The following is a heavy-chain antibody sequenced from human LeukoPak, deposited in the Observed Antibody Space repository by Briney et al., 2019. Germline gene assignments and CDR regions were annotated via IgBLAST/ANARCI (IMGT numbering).Heavy chain of an antibody. D-gene: IGHD1-26*01. J-gene: IGHJ4*02. CDR2: ISGSGGNT. CDR3: ASRSSVARFDY. V-gene: IGHV3-23*01. CDR1: GFTFSIFA. Sequence: GGSLRLSCAASGFTFSIFAMVWVRQAPGKGLKWVLSISGSGGNTYYPDSVKGRFTISRDNSQNTLYLHMNSLGADDTAVYSCASRSSVARFDYWGQGTLVTVSS.